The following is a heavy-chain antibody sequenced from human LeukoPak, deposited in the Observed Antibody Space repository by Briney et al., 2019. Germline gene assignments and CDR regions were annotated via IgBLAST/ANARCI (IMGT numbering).Heavy chain of an antibody. J-gene: IGHJ4*02. CDR2: IYPGDSDT. CDR1: GYSFTSYW. V-gene: IGHV5-51*01. CDR3: ARRYTIFGVVTIDY. D-gene: IGHD3-3*01. Sequence: GESLKISCKGSGYSFTSYWIGWVRQMPGKGLEWIGIIYPGDSDTRYSPSFQGQVTISADKSISTAFLQWSSLQASDTAMYYCARRYTIFGVVTIDYWGQGTLVTVSS.